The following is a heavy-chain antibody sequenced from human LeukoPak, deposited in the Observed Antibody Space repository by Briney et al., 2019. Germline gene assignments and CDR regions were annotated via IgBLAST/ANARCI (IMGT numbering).Heavy chain of an antibody. Sequence: PSETLSLTCTVSGGSISSSSYYWGWIRQPPGKGLEWIGSIYYSGSTYYNPSLKSRVTISVDTSKNQFSLKLNSVTAADTAMYYCARPTGSSSWYRGAFDIWGQGTMVTVSS. J-gene: IGHJ3*02. D-gene: IGHD6-13*01. CDR1: GGSISSSSYY. CDR3: ARPTGSSSWYRGAFDI. CDR2: IYYSGST. V-gene: IGHV4-39*07.